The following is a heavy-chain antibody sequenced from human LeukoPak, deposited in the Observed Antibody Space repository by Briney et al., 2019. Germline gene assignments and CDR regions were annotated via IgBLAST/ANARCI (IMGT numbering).Heavy chain of an antibody. Sequence: GGSLRLSCAASGFTFSSYSMNWVRQAPGKGLEGFSSISSSSSYIYYADSVKGRFTISRDNAKNSLYLQMNSLRAEDTAVYYCARTQHHYYDSSGYYPDYWGQGTLVTVSS. V-gene: IGHV3-21*01. CDR2: ISSSSSYI. CDR1: GFTFSSYS. D-gene: IGHD3-22*01. J-gene: IGHJ4*02. CDR3: ARTQHHYYDSSGYYPDY.